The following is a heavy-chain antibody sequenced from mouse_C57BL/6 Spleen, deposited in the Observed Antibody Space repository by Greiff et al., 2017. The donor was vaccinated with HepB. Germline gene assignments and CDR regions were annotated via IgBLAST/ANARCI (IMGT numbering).Heavy chain of an antibody. V-gene: IGHV5-4*01. CDR3: AREKRGRGAMDY. D-gene: IGHD4-1*01. Sequence: EVQLVESGGGLVKPGGSLKLSCAASGFTFSSYAMSWVRQTPEKRLEWVATISDGGGYTYYPDNVKGRFTISRDNAKNNLYLQMSHLKSEDTAMYYCAREKRGRGAMDYWGQGTSVTVSS. J-gene: IGHJ4*01. CDR1: GFTFSSYA. CDR2: ISDGGGYT.